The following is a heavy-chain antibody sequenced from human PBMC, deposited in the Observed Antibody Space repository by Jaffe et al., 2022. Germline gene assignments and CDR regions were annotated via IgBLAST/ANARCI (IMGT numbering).Heavy chain of an antibody. D-gene: IGHD3-3*01. CDR3: ARVWAYYDFWSESKRSYYFDY. V-gene: IGHV4-34*01. Sequence: QVQLQQWGAGLLKPSETLSLTCAVYGGSFSGYYWSWIRQPPGKGLEWIGEINHSGSTNYNPSLKSRVTISVDTSKNQFSLKLSSVTAADTAVYYCARVWAYYDFWSESKRSYYFDYWGQGTLVTVSS. J-gene: IGHJ4*02. CDR2: INHSGST. CDR1: GGSFSGYY.